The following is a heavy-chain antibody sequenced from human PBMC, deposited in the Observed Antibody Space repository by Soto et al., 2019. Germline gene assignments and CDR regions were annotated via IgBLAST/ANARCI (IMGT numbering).Heavy chain of an antibody. J-gene: IGHJ4*02. CDR1: GGTFSSYA. D-gene: IGHD3-22*01. CDR3: ARVGYYYDSSGYLNY. Sequence: QVKLVQSGAEVKKPGSSVKVSCKASGGTFSSYAISWVRQAPGQGLEWMGGIIPIFGTATYAQKFQGRVTITADESTSTAYMELSSLRSEDTAVYYCARVGYYYDSSGYLNYWGQGTLVTVSS. V-gene: IGHV1-69*01. CDR2: IIPIFGTA.